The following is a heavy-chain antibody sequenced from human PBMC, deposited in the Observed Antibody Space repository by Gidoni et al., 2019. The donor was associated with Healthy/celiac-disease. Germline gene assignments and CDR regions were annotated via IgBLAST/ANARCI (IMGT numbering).Heavy chain of an antibody. D-gene: IGHD3-22*01. V-gene: IGHV3-48*02. CDR3: ARNNYYDSSGYYYDAFDI. J-gene: IGHJ3*02. Sequence: EVQLVESGGGLVQPGGSLRLSCAASGFTFSSYSMNWVRQAPGKGLEWVSYISSSSSTIYYADSVKGRFTISRDNAKNSLYLQMNSLRDEDTAVYYCARNNYYDSSGYYYDAFDIWGQGTMVTVSS. CDR1: GFTFSSYS. CDR2: ISSSSSTI.